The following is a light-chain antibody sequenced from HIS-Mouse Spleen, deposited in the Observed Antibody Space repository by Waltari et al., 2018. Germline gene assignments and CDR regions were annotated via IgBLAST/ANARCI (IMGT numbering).Light chain of an antibody. CDR3: SSYTSSSFNVV. V-gene: IGLV2-14*03. CDR2: DVS. CDR1: SSDDGGYNY. J-gene: IGLJ2*01. Sequence: QSALTQPASVSGSPGQSITIPCTGTSSDDGGYNYVSWYQQQPGKAPKLMIYDVSNRPSGVSNRFSGSKSGNTASLTISGLQAEDEADYYCSSYTSSSFNVVFGGGTKLTVL.